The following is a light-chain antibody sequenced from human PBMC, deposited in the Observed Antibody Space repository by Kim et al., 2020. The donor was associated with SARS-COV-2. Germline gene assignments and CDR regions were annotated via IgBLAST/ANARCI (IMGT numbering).Light chain of an antibody. J-gene: IGLJ1*01. Sequence: QSALTQPPPASGSPGQSVTISCTGTSSDVGACNYVSWYQQHPGKAPKLMIYDVTKRPSGVPDRFSGSKSGNTASLTVSGLQAEDEADYYCSSYAGSITYVFGTGTKVTVL. V-gene: IGLV2-8*01. CDR2: DVT. CDR3: SSYAGSITYV. CDR1: SSDVGACNY.